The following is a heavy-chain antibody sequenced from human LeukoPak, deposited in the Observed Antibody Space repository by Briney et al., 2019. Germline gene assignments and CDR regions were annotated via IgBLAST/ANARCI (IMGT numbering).Heavy chain of an antibody. CDR1: GDSINNYY. V-gene: IGHV4-59*08. D-gene: IGHD6-6*01. CDR3: ARHDPRGEPARLGFFDY. Sequence: PSETLSLTCAVSGDSINNYYWSWIRQPPGKGLEWIGYIYYSGSTNYNPSLKSRVTISVDTSKNQFSLNLSSVTAADTAVYYCARHDPRGEPARLGFFDYWGQGTLATVSS. J-gene: IGHJ4*02. CDR2: IYYSGST.